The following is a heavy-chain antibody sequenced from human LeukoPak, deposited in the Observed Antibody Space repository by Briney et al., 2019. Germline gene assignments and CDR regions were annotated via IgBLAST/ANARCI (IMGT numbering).Heavy chain of an antibody. CDR1: GFTFSSYA. V-gene: IGHV3-30*04. J-gene: IGHJ6*04. Sequence: GGSLRLSCAASGFTFSSYAMHWVRQAPGKGLERVAVISYDGSNKYYADSVKGRFTISRNNSKNTLYLQMNSLRAEDTAVYYCARVRAAAGTPHDYYYYYYGMDVWGKGTTVTASS. CDR2: ISYDGSNK. D-gene: IGHD6-13*01. CDR3: ARVRAAAGTPHDYYYYYYGMDV.